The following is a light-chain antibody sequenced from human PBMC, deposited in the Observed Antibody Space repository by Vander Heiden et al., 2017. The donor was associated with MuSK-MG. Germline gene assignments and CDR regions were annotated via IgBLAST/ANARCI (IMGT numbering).Light chain of an antibody. Sequence: DIQMTQSPSSLSASVGDRVTITCRASQSISNYLNWYQQKPGKAPKLLIYGASSLQSGVPSRFSGSGSGTDFTLTISSLQPEDFATYYCQQSDSTPIPFGQGTLLEIK. CDR2: GAS. CDR3: QQSDSTPIP. V-gene: IGKV1-39*01. J-gene: IGKJ5*01. CDR1: QSISNY.